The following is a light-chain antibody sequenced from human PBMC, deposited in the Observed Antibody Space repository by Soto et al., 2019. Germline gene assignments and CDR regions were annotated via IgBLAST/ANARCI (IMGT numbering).Light chain of an antibody. Sequence: DIQMTQSPSSLSASVGDRVTITCRASQSISSYLNWYQQKPGKAPNFLIYAASNLQSGVPSRFSGSGSGPEFPLTISSLQPEDFATYYCQQSYSTLAFGPGTKVDIK. CDR1: QSISSY. CDR2: AAS. V-gene: IGKV1-39*01. J-gene: IGKJ3*01. CDR3: QQSYSTLA.